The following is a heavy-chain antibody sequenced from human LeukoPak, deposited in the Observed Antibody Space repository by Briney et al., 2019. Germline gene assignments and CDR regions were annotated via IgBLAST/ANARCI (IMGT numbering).Heavy chain of an antibody. V-gene: IGHV4-4*07. CDR3: ARVLCSHYYYYMDV. J-gene: IGHJ6*03. D-gene: IGHD6-13*01. CDR2: IYTSGST. CDR1: GGSISSYY. Sequence: PSETLSLTCTVSGGSISSYYWSWIRQPAGKGLEWIGRIYTSGSTNYNPSLKSRVTMSVDTSKNQFSLKLSSVTAADTAVYYCARVLCSHYYYYMDVWGKGTTVTVSS.